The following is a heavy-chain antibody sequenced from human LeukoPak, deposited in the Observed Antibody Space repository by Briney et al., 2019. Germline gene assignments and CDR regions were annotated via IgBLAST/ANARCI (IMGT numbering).Heavy chain of an antibody. CDR3: AKGREQLERLDYFDY. Sequence: GGSLRLSCAASGFTFSSYGMHWVRQAPGKGLEWVAFIRYDGSNKYYADSVKGRFTISRDNSKNTLYLQMNSLRAEDTAVYYCAKGREQLERLDYFDYWGQGTLVTVSS. CDR1: GFTFSSYG. J-gene: IGHJ4*02. V-gene: IGHV3-30*02. D-gene: IGHD1-1*01. CDR2: IRYDGSNK.